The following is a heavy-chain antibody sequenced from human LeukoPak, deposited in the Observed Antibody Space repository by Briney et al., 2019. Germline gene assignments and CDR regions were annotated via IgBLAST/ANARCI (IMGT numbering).Heavy chain of an antibody. Sequence: GGSLRLSCAASGFTFSSYWMSWVRQAPGKGLEWVANIKQDGYEKYYVDSVEGRFTISRDSAKNSLYLQMNSLRAEDTAVYYCARSPGGSYQILDYWGQGTLVTVSS. CDR1: GFTFSSYW. V-gene: IGHV3-7*03. CDR3: ARSPGGSYQILDY. J-gene: IGHJ4*02. D-gene: IGHD1-26*01. CDR2: IKQDGYEK.